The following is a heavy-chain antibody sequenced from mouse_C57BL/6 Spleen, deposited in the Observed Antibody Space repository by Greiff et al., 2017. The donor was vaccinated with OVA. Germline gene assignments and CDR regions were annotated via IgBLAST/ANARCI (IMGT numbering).Heavy chain of an antibody. CDR2: IYPGSGNT. CDR1: GYTFTDYY. D-gene: IGHD1-1*01. Sequence: QVQLQQSGAELVRPGASVKLSCKASGYTFTDYYINWVKQRPGQGLEWIARIYPGSGNTYYNEKFKGKATLTAEKSSSTAYMQLSSLTSEDSAVYFCAREAHYYGSSYGFAYWGQGTLVTVSA. CDR3: AREAHYYGSSYGFAY. V-gene: IGHV1-76*01. J-gene: IGHJ3*01.